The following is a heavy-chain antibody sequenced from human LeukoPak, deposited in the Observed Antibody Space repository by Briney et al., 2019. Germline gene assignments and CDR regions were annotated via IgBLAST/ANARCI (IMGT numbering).Heavy chain of an antibody. CDR1: GCTFTSYY. CDR3: ARHSLSGTTPFDY. CDR2: INPSSGST. J-gene: IGHJ4*01. V-gene: IGHV1-46*01. D-gene: IGHD1-20*01. Sequence: ASVKVSCRASGCTFTSYYMHWVRQAPGQGLEWMTGINPSSGSTNNAQKFQGRVTVTRDTSTSTVYMDLSSLRSDDTAVYYCARHSLSGTTPFDYWGQGTLVTVSS.